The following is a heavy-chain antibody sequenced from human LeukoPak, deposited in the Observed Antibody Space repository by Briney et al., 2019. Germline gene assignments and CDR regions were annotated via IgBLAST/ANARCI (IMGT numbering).Heavy chain of an antibody. CDR1: GGSISSYY. CDR3: AKDDFHDFWSGASENFFDY. Sequence: PSETLSLTCTVSGGSISSYYWSWIRQPAGKGLEWIGRIYTSGSTNYNPSLKSRVTMSVDTSKNQFSLKLNSLTTADTAVYYCAKDDFHDFWSGASENFFDYWGQGSLVTVSS. D-gene: IGHD3-3*01. CDR2: IYTSGST. J-gene: IGHJ4*02. V-gene: IGHV4-4*07.